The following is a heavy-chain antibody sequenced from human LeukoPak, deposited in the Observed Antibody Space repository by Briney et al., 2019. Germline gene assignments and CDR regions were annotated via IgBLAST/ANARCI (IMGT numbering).Heavy chain of an antibody. J-gene: IGHJ5*02. D-gene: IGHD2-2*02. CDR3: AKGVVPAALQDWFDP. V-gene: IGHV3-7*03. CDR1: GVILSNYW. CDR2: RKDDGSEK. Sequence: AGSLRLSCAASGVILSNYWMTWVRQSPGTGLELVANRKDDGSEKYYVDSVKGRFTISRDNSKNTLYLQMNSLRAEDTAVYYCAKGVVPAALQDWFDPWGQGTLVTVSS.